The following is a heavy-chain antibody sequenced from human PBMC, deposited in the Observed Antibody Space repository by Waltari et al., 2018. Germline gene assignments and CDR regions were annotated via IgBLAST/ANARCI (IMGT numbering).Heavy chain of an antibody. CDR1: GSPFDEHA. V-gene: IGHV3-9*01. Sequence: EVQLVESGGGLVQPGRSLTLSCVASGSPFDEHAMHWVRHVPGKGLEWVSNINWNGGNMDYSDSVKGRFTISRDNAKNSLYLQMNSLRGDDTALYYCAREFAGGYVFDLWGQGTLVTVSS. CDR2: INWNGGNM. J-gene: IGHJ4*02. D-gene: IGHD5-12*01. CDR3: AREFAGGYVFDL.